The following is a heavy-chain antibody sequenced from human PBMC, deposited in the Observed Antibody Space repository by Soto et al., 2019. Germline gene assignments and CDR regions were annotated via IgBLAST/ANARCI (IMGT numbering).Heavy chain of an antibody. CDR2: INHSGST. V-gene: IGHV4-34*01. CDR1: GGSFSGYY. Sequence: QVQLQQWGAGLLKPSETLSLTCAVYGGSFSGYYWSWIRQPPGKGLEWIGEINHSGSTNYNPSLKSRDTISVDTSKNQFSLKQSSVTAADTAVYDCARGKRRNPRVVPAAIYYYYGMDVWGQGTTVTVSS. CDR3: ARGKRRNPRVVPAAIYYYYGMDV. J-gene: IGHJ6*02. D-gene: IGHD2-2*02.